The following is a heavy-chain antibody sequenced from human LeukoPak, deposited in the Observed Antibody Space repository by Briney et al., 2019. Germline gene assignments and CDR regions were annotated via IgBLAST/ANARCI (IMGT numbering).Heavy chain of an antibody. CDR2: ISGNGVNT. V-gene: IGHV3-64*04. J-gene: IGHJ4*02. Sequence: PGGSLRLSCAASGFTFSSHYMHWVRQAPGKGLEYVSAISGNGVNTHYADSVKGRFTISRDNSKNTVDLQMNSLRIDDTAVYYCARDAGLATAEYYFDYWGQGTLVTVSS. CDR1: GFTFSSHY. CDR3: ARDAGLATAEYYFDY. D-gene: IGHD3-3*02.